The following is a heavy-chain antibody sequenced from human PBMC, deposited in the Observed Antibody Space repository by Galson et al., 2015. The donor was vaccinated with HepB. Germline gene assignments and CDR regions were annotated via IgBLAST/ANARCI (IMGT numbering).Heavy chain of an antibody. D-gene: IGHD3-22*01. Sequence: SVKVSCKASGYTFTSYGTSWVRQAPGQGLEWMGWISAYNGNTNYAQKLQGRVTMTTDTSTSTAYMELRSLRSDDTAVYYCARDLQYYYDSSGYYVRRFDPWGQGTLVTVSS. J-gene: IGHJ5*02. CDR3: ARDLQYYYDSSGYYVRRFDP. CDR2: ISAYNGNT. CDR1: GYTFTSYG. V-gene: IGHV1-18*01.